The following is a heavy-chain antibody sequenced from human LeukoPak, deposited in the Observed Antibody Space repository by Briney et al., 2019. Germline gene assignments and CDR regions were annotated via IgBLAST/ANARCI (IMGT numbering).Heavy chain of an antibody. CDR3: GGDYSGYFDY. CDR1: GFTFSSYN. Sequence: PGGSLRLSCAASGFTFSSYNMKWVRQAPGKGLEWVSYITRSSSTIQYADSVRGRFTISRDDAKNSLYLQMNSLRAEDTAVYYCGGDYSGYFDYWGQGALSPSPQ. V-gene: IGHV3-48*01. D-gene: IGHD3-22*01. J-gene: IGHJ4*02. CDR2: ITRSSSTI.